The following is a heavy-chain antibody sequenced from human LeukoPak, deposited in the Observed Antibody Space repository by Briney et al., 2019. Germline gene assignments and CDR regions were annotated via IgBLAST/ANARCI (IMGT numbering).Heavy chain of an antibody. D-gene: IGHD6-6*01. CDR2: INPTGGST. CDR1: GYTFTNND. J-gene: IGHJ4*02. Sequence: ASVKVSCKASGYTFTNNDINWVRQAPGQGLEWMGIINPTGGSTTYAQKFQGRVTMTRDTSTSTVYMELSSLRSDDTAVYYCARAAARRFDYWGQGTLVTVSS. V-gene: IGHV1-46*01. CDR3: ARAAARRFDY.